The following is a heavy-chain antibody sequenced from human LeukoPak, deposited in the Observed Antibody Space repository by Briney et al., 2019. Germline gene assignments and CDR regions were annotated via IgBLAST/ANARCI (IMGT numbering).Heavy chain of an antibody. J-gene: IGHJ6*03. Sequence: ASVKVSCKVSGYTLTELSIHWVRQAPGKGLEWMGGFDPEDGETIYAQKFQGRVTMTEDTSTDTAYMELSSLRSEDTAVYYCATGDINTLPDRYYFYMDVWDKGTTVTVSS. D-gene: IGHD2-15*01. V-gene: IGHV1-24*01. CDR1: GYTLTELS. CDR2: FDPEDGET. CDR3: ATGDINTLPDRYYFYMDV.